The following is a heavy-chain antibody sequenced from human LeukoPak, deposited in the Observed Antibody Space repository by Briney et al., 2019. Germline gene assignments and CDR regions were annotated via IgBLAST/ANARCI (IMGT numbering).Heavy chain of an antibody. CDR1: GISFRDQG. D-gene: IGHD2-8*01. Sequence: GGSLRLSCAASGISFRDQGMHWVRQAPAKGLEWVAFIWYDGSNKNYADSEKGRFTISRDNSKNTLYLQMNSLRAEDTAVYYCARDLPQMEANFDYWGQGTLVTVSS. J-gene: IGHJ4*02. CDR3: ARDLPQMEANFDY. V-gene: IGHV3-33*01. CDR2: IWYDGSNK.